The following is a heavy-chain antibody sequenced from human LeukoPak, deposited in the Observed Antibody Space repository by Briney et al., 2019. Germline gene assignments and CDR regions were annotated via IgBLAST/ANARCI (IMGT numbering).Heavy chain of an antibody. CDR1: GYTFTSYG. D-gene: IGHD3-10*01. CDR3: ARSGSPYPPFDY. Sequence: GASVKVSCKASGYTFTSYGISWVRQAPGQGLEWMGWISAYNGNTNYAQKFQGRVTMTRDTSTSTVYMELSSLRSEDTAVYYCARSGSPYPPFDYWGQGTLVTVSS. V-gene: IGHV1-18*01. CDR2: ISAYNGNT. J-gene: IGHJ4*02.